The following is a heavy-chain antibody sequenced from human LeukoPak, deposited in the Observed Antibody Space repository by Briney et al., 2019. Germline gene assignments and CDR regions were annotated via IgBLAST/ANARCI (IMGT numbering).Heavy chain of an antibody. CDR1: GDSIGSGSFY. V-gene: IGHV4-39*07. CDR3: ARVEGSDAFDI. CDR2: IDYSGSS. J-gene: IGHJ3*02. Sequence: SETLSLTCIVSGDSIGSGSFYWGWIRQPPGQGLEWIGSIDYSGSSYYNPSLQSRVTISVDTSKNQFSLKLSSVTAADTAVYYCARVEGSDAFDIWGQGTMVTVSS.